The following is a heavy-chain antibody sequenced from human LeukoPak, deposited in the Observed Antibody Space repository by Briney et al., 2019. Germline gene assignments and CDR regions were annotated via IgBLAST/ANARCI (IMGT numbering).Heavy chain of an antibody. V-gene: IGHV3-20*04. J-gene: IGHJ4*02. CDR1: GFTYDDYG. D-gene: IGHD5-24*01. CDR3: TRVGYIDEGIDY. CDR2: INWNGGST. Sequence: GGSLRLSCAASGFTYDDYGMSWVRQAPGKGLEWVSGINWNGGSTGYADSVKGRFTISRDNAKNSLYLQMNSLRAEDTAIYYCTRVGYIDEGIDYWGQGTLVTVSS.